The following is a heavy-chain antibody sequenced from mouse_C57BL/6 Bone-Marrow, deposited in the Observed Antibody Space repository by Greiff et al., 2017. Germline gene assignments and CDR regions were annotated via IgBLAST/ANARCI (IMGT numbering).Heavy chain of an antibody. J-gene: IGHJ4*01. D-gene: IGHD1-1*01. CDR3: GHYGSSLRDY. V-gene: IGHV1-64*01. CDR1: GYTFTSYW. CDR2: IHPNSGST. Sequence: QVQLQQPGAELVKPGASVKLSCKASGYTFTSYWMHWVKQRPGQGLEWIGMIHPNSGSTNYNEKFKSKATLTVDKSSSTAYMQLSSLTSEDSAVYCCGHYGSSLRDYWGQGTSVTVSS.